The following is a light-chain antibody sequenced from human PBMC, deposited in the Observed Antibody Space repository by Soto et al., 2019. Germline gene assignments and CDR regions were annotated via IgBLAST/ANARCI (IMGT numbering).Light chain of an antibody. CDR3: SSYTSSNSLEV. CDR2: EVS. CDR1: SRDVGGSNY. V-gene: IGLV2-14*01. J-gene: IGLJ1*01. Sequence: QSALIQPASVSGSPGQSITISCTGTSRDVGGSNYVSWYQHHPHRAPRLLIYEVSHRPSGVSSRFSGSKSGNTASLTISALQAEDEADYYCSSYTSSNSLEVFGVGTKVTVL.